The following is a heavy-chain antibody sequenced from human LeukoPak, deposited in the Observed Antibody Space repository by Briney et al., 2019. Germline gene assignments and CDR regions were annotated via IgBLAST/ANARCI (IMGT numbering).Heavy chain of an antibody. CDR1: GLSFSTLD. Sequence: QPGESLRLSCASSGLSFSTLDMSWVRQAPGKGLEWVSGISGSGGGTYYADSVKGRFTISRDNSKNTLYLQMNSLRAEDTAVYYCAKGYYYFDYWGQGTLVTVSS. CDR2: ISGSGGGT. J-gene: IGHJ4*02. V-gene: IGHV3-23*01. D-gene: IGHD2-21*01. CDR3: AKGYYYFDY.